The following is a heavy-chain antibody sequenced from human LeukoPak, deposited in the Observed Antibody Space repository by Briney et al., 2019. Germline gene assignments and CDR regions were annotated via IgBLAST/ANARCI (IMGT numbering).Heavy chain of an antibody. CDR3: ARSCGFDY. V-gene: IGHV3-48*02. CDR2: ISSSSTI. J-gene: IGHJ4*02. D-gene: IGHD2-21*01. Sequence: GGSLRLSCAASGFTFSSYSMNWVRQAPGKGLEWVSYISSSSTIYYADSVKGRFTISRDNAKNSLYLQMNSLRNEDTAVYYCARSCGFDYWGQGTLVTVSS. CDR1: GFTFSSYS.